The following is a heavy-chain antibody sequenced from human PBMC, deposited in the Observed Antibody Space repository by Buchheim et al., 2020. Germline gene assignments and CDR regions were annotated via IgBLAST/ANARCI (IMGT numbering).Heavy chain of an antibody. CDR3: AREQDIVVVVAATYYYYGMDV. J-gene: IGHJ6*02. D-gene: IGHD2-15*01. V-gene: IGHV3-48*02. CDR1: GFTFSSYS. Sequence: EVQLVESGGGLVQPGGSLRLSCAASGFTFSSYSMNWVRQAPGKGLEWVSYISISSSTIYYADSVKGRFTISRDNANNSLYLQMNSLRDEDTAVYYCAREQDIVVVVAATYYYYGMDVWGQGTT. CDR2: ISISSSTI.